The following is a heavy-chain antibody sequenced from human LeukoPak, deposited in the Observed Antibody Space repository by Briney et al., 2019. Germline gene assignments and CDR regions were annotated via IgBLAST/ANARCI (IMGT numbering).Heavy chain of an antibody. V-gene: IGHV4-4*07. D-gene: IGHD6-13*01. CDR2: IYTSGST. CDR3: ARSEIAAAGSVYYYYYMDV. Sequence: SETLSLTCTVSGGSISSYYWSWIRQPAGKGLEWIGRIYTSGSTNYNPSLKSRVTMSVDTSKNQFSLKLSSVTAADTAAYYCARSEIAAAGSVYYYYYMDVWGKGTTVTVSS. J-gene: IGHJ6*03. CDR1: GGSISSYY.